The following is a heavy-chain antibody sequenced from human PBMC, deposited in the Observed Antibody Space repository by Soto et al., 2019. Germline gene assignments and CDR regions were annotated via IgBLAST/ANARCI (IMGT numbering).Heavy chain of an antibody. V-gene: IGHV1-18*01. J-gene: IGHJ4*02. D-gene: IGHD3-10*01. CDR1: GYTFTSYG. CDR2: ISAYNGNT. CDR3: ARDILWVRQSPTSFDY. Sequence: ASVKVSCKASGYTFTSYGFTWVRQAPGQGLEWMGWISAYNGNTKYAQKFQGRVTMTTDTSTSTAYMELRSLRSDDTAVYYCARDILWVRQSPTSFDYRGQGTLVTVSS.